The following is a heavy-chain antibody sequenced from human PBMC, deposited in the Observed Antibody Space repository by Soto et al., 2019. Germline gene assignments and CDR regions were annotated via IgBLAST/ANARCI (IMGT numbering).Heavy chain of an antibody. CDR1: GYSFATSG. V-gene: IGHV1-18*01. CDR2: ISVYNGNT. CDR3: ARAGQYYDASGYAD. J-gene: IGHJ4*02. Sequence: QVKLVQSGTEVKKPGASIKVSCKASGYSFATSGMTWVRQAPGQGREWMGWISVYNGNTNYDQKLQDRVTMTTDTSTNTAYLEVRNLRSDDTAVYYCARAGQYYDASGYADWGQGTLVTVSS. D-gene: IGHD3-22*01.